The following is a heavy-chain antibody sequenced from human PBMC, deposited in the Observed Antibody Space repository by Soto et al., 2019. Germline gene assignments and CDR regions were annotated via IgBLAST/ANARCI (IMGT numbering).Heavy chain of an antibody. CDR3: ARENLYDFWSGYYRNWFDP. V-gene: IGHV4-59*01. D-gene: IGHD3-3*01. CDR1: GGSISRYY. Sequence: SETLSLTCTVPGGSISRYYWSWIRQPPGKGLEWIGYIYYSGSTNYNPSLKSRVTISVDTSKNQFSLKLSSVTAADTAVYYCARENLYDFWSGYYRNWFDPWGQGTLVTVSS. J-gene: IGHJ5*02. CDR2: IYYSGST.